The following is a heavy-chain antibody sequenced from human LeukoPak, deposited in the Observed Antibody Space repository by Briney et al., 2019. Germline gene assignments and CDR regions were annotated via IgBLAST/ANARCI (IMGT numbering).Heavy chain of an antibody. J-gene: IGHJ4*02. CDR1: GFTFSSYG. CDR3: AKDHVQLWLLDY. CDR2: IRYDGSNK. V-gene: IGHV3-30*02. D-gene: IGHD5-18*01. Sequence: GGSLRLSCAASGFTFSSYGMHWVRQAPGKGLEWVAFIRYDGSNKYYADSVKGRFTISRDNSKNTLYLQMNSLRAEDTAAYYCAKDHVQLWLLDYWGQGTLVTVSS.